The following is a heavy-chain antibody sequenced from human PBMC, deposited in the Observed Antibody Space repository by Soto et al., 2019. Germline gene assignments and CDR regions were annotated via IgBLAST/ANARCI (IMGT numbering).Heavy chain of an antibody. V-gene: IGHV3-66*01. CDR1: GFIVSSNY. J-gene: IGHJ6*03. CDR3: ARDSRKYYYYMDV. CDR2: IYSGGNT. Sequence: PGGSLRLSCAASGFIVSSNYMSWVRQAPGKGLEWVSLIYSGGNTFYADSVKGRFTISRDNSKNTLYLQMNSLRAEDTAIYYCARDSRKYYYYMDVWGQGTTVTVSS.